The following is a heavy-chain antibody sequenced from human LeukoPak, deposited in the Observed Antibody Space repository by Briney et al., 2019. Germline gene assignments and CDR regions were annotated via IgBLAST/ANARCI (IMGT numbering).Heavy chain of an antibody. V-gene: IGHV3-21*01. CDR2: ISSSSSYI. D-gene: IGHD6-6*01. CDR3: AKDFASIAARRAFDI. Sequence: GGSLRLSCAASGFTFSSYSMNWVRQAPGKGLEWVSSISSSSSYIYYADSVKGRFTISRDNAKNSLYLQMNSLRAEDTAVYYCAKDFASIAARRAFDIWGQGTMVTVSS. CDR1: GFTFSSYS. J-gene: IGHJ3*02.